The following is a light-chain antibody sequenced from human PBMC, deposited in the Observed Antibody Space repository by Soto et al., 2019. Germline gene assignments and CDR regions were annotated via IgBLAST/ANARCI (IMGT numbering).Light chain of an antibody. CDR1: QTVRWY. V-gene: IGKV1-39*01. CDR2: AAS. Sequence: DTQMTQSPSSLSASVGDRVTITCRASQTVRWYLNWYQQKPGKAPTLLIYAASTLGSSVPPRFSGAGSETEFTLTISGLRPNDFATYSCQQTFSTPITLGQGTRLE. J-gene: IGKJ5*01. CDR3: QQTFSTPIT.